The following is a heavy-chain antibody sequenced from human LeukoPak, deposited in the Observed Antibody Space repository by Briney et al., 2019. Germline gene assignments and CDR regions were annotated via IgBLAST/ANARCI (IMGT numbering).Heavy chain of an antibody. V-gene: IGHV3-30*04. Sequence: GGSLRLSCAASGFTFSSYAMHWVRQAPGKGLEWVAVISYDGSNKYYPDSVKGRFTISRDNSKNTLYLQMNSLRAEDTAVYYCARVMYEGLVEPATSPDYWGQGTLVTVSS. J-gene: IGHJ4*02. D-gene: IGHD2-2*01. CDR2: ISYDGSNK. CDR1: GFTFSSYA. CDR3: ARVMYEGLVEPATSPDY.